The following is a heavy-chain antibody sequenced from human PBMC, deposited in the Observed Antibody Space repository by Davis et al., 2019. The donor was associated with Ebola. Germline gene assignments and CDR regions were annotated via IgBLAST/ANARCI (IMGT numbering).Heavy chain of an antibody. CDR3: ARDHVDMGGYDSGFDP. J-gene: IGHJ5*02. V-gene: IGHV3-53*01. D-gene: IGHD5-12*01. CDR1: GFTVSSNY. CDR2: IYSGGST. Sequence: GGSLRLSCAASGFTVSSNYMSWVRQAPGKGLEWVSVIYSGGSTYYADSVKGRFTISRDNAKNSLYLQMNSLRAEDTAVYYCARDHVDMGGYDSGFDPWGQGTLVTVSS.